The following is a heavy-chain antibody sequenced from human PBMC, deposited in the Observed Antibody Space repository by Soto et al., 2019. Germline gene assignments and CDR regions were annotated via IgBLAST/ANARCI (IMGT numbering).Heavy chain of an antibody. CDR1: GYPFTNYW. CDR2: IYPGDSDT. V-gene: IGHV5-51*01. Sequence: PXESLKLSCKCSGYPFTNYWIGLVPQMPGKGLEWMGIIYPGDSDTKYNPSFQGQVTISADKSITTTYLQWSSLKASDTAIYYCADSIFYYGMDVWGQGTTVTVSS. J-gene: IGHJ6*02. CDR3: ADSIFYYGMDV.